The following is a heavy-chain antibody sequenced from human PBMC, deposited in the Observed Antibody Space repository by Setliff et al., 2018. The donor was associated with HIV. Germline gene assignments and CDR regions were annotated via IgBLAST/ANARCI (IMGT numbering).Heavy chain of an antibody. CDR2: IYTGGRT. Sequence: SETLSLTCTVSDDSISSNYWSWIRQSAGKGLEWVGRIYTGGRTNYNPSFNSRVTISVDTSKNQFSLRLSSVAAGDTAVYYCARVSSTYWYSIFRNYYYHMDVWGKGTTVTVSS. V-gene: IGHV4-4*07. CDR1: DDSISSNY. J-gene: IGHJ6*03. D-gene: IGHD2-8*02. CDR3: ARVSSTYWYSIFRNYYYHMDV.